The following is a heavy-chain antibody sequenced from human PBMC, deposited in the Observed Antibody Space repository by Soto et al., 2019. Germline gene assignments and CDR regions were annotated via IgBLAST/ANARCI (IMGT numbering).Heavy chain of an antibody. J-gene: IGHJ6*02. CDR3: ARDCTNGVCYPSYHYGMDV. Sequence: QVQLQQSGPGLVKPSQTLSVTCAISGDSVSSNSAAWNWIRQSPSRGLEWLGRTYYRSKWYNDYAVSVKSRITINPDTSKNQLSLQLNSVTPKDTAVYYCARDCTNGVCYPSYHYGMDVWGQGTTVTVSS. CDR1: GDSVSSNSAA. D-gene: IGHD2-8*01. V-gene: IGHV6-1*01. CDR2: TYYRSKWYN.